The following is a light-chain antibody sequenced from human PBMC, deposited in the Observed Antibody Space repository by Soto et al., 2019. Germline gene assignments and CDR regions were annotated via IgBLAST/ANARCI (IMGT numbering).Light chain of an antibody. Sequence: EIVMTQSPATLSVSPGERATLSCRAGQGVTTNFAWYQQKSGQSPRLHIYDVSIRATGVPARFSGTGSETDFTLTISGLQSEDSAIYFCQQYNNWPFSFGQGTRLEIK. CDR1: QGVTTN. CDR2: DVS. J-gene: IGKJ5*01. CDR3: QQYNNWPFS. V-gene: IGKV3-15*01.